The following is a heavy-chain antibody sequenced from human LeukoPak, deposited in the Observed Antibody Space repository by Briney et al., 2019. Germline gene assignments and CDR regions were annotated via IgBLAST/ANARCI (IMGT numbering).Heavy chain of an antibody. CDR1: GYTFTSYG. CDR3: ARGTTMVRGVIPHVDY. CDR2: ISAYNGNT. J-gene: IGHJ4*02. D-gene: IGHD3-10*01. V-gene: IGHV1-18*01. Sequence: GASVKVSCKASGYTFTSYGISWVRQAPGQGLEWMGWISAYNGNTNYAQKLQGRVTMTTDTSTSTAYMELRSLRSDDTAVYYCARGTTMVRGVIPHVDYWGQGTLVTVSS.